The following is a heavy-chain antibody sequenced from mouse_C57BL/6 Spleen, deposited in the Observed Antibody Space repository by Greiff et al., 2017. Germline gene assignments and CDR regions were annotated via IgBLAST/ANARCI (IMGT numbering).Heavy chain of an antibody. J-gene: IGHJ2*01. CDR2: FYPGSGSI. CDR3: ARHEEGITTGPFDY. Sequence: QVQLQQSGAELARPGASVKLSCKASGYTFTSYGISWVKQRTGQGLEWIGWFYPGSGSITYNEKFKDKATLTADKSSSTVYMELSRLTSEDSAVYFCARHEEGITTGPFDYWGQGTTLTVSS. D-gene: IGHD1-1*01. CDR1: GYTFTSYG. V-gene: IGHV1-62-2*01.